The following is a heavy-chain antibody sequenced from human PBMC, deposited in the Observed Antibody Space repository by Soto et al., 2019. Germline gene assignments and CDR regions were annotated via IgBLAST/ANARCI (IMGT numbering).Heavy chain of an antibody. D-gene: IGHD3-22*01. V-gene: IGHV3-33*01. CDR1: GFTFSSYG. CDR2: IWYDGSNK. CDR3: AREHDSSGYYEFDP. Sequence: GGSLRLSCAASGFTFSSYGMHWVRQAPGKGLEWVAVIWYDGSNKYYADSVKGRFTISRDNSKNTLYLQMNSLRAEDTAVYYCAREHDSSGYYEFDPWGQGTLVTSPQ. J-gene: IGHJ5*02.